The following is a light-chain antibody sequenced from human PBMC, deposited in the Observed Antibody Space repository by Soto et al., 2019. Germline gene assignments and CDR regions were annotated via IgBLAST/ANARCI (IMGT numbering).Light chain of an antibody. Sequence: DIQMTQSPSTLSASVGDRVTITCRASQSTSSWLAWYQKKPGKAPKLLIYKASSLESGGPSRFSGSGSGTEFTLTISTLQPDDCATYYGQDYNSSPGTFGQGTKLEIK. CDR1: QSTSSW. CDR2: KAS. CDR3: QDYNSSPGT. V-gene: IGKV1-5*03. J-gene: IGKJ2*02.